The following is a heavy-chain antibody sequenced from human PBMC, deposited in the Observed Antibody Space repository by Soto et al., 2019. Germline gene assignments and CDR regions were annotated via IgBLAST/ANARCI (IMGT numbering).Heavy chain of an antibody. V-gene: IGHV4-4*07. Sequence: QVQLQESGPGLVKASETLSLTCTVSSGSISAYYWSWIRQPAGKGLEWLGRIYASGYALYNPSLTSRDTMSLDTSTNQFSLKVSSVTAAGTAVYYCAVGSAVDYFDYWGQGTLVTVSS. CDR3: AVGSAVDYFDY. CDR2: IYASGYA. J-gene: IGHJ4*02. CDR1: SGSISAYY.